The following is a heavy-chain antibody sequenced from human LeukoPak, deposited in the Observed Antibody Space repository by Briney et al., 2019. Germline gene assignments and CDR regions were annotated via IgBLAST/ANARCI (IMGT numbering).Heavy chain of an antibody. Sequence: SETLSLTCTVPGGSISSGGYYWSWIRQHPGRGLEWIGYIYYSGSTYYNPSLKSRVTISVDTSKNQFSLKLSSVTAADTAVYYCARDHFDWLGKFDPWGQGTLVTVSS. V-gene: IGHV4-31*03. J-gene: IGHJ5*02. D-gene: IGHD3-9*01. CDR1: GGSISSGGYY. CDR2: IYYSGST. CDR3: ARDHFDWLGKFDP.